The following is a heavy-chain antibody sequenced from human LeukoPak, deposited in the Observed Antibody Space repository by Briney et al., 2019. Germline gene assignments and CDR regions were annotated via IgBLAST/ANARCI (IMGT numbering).Heavy chain of an antibody. D-gene: IGHD6-19*01. CDR3: ARDEQWLAFDP. J-gene: IGHJ5*02. CDR1: GGSISSYY. CDR2: IYTSGST. V-gene: IGHV4-4*07. Sequence: SETLSLTCTVSGGSISSYYWSWIRQPAGKGLEWIGRIYTSGSTNYNPSLKSRVTMSVDTSRNQFSLKLSSMTAADTAVYYCARDEQWLAFDPWGQGTLVTVSS.